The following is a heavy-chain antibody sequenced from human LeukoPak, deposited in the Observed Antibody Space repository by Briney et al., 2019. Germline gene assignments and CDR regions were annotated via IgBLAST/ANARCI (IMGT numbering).Heavy chain of an antibody. CDR3: ARLIARVRGAYYFDY. D-gene: IGHD3-10*01. J-gene: IGHJ4*02. CDR1: VYTFTGYY. CDR2: INPNSGGT. Sequence: ASVKVSCKASVYTFTGYYMHWVRQAPGQGLEWMGWINPNSGGTNYAQKFQGRVTMTRDTSISTAYMELSRLRSDDTAVYYFARLIARVRGAYYFDYWGQGTLVTVSS. V-gene: IGHV1-2*02.